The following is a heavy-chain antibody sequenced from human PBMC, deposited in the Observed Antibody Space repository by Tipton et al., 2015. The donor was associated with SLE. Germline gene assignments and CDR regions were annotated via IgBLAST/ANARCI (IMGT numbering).Heavy chain of an antibody. V-gene: IGHV3-30*02. Sequence: SLRLSCAASGLTFSRAGMPWVRQAPGKGLAWVTFITSDGSDTNYADSVKGRFIISRDDSKNTLYLQMNSLRSEDTAVYYCAKDKGVKYFDYWGQGTLVTVSS. CDR3: AKDKGVKYFDY. D-gene: IGHD3-10*01. CDR2: ITSDGSDT. J-gene: IGHJ4*02. CDR1: GLTFSRAG.